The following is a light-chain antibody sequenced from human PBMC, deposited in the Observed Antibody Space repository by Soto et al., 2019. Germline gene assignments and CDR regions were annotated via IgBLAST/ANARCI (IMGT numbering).Light chain of an antibody. V-gene: IGKV1-5*01. CDR3: QQYNSYPLT. Sequence: DIQMTQSPSTLSASVGDKVTNTCRASQRISSWLAWYQQKPGKAPKLLIYDASSLESGVPSRFSGSGSGTEFTLTISSLQPDDFATYYCQQYNSYPLTFGGGTKVDIK. CDR2: DAS. J-gene: IGKJ4*01. CDR1: QRISSW.